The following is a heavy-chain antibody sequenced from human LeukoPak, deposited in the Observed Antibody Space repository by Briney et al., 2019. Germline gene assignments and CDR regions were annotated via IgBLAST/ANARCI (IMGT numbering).Heavy chain of an antibody. V-gene: IGHV4-39*07. CDR1: GGSISSSSYY. CDR2: IYYSGNT. D-gene: IGHD5-18*01. J-gene: IGHJ4*02. CDR3: ARWRIQLWLPYFDY. Sequence: TSETLSLTCTVSGGSISSSSYYWAWIRQPPGKGLEWIGSIYYSGNTYYNPSLKSRVTISVDTSKNQFSLKLSSVTAADTAVYYCARWRIQLWLPYFDYWGQGTLVTVSS.